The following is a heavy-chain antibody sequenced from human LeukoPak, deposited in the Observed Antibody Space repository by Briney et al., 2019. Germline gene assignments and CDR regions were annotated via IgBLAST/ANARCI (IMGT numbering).Heavy chain of an antibody. Sequence: GASVKASCKASGYTFTGYYMHWVRQAPGQGLEWMGWINPNSRGTNYAQKFQGRVTMTRDTSISTAYMELSRLRSDDTAVYYCARGKRSSWYDWFDPWGQGTLVTVSS. D-gene: IGHD6-13*01. CDR1: GYTFTGYY. CDR3: ARGKRSSWYDWFDP. J-gene: IGHJ5*02. CDR2: INPNSRGT. V-gene: IGHV1-2*02.